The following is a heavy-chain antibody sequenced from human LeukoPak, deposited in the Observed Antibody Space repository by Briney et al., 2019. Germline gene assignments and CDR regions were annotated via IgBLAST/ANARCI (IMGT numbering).Heavy chain of an antibody. J-gene: IGHJ4*02. Sequence: GGSLRLSCAASEFTFSTFAMTWVRQAPGKGLEWVSTISSGDNTCCPDSVKGRFIISRDSSKNTLYLQMNRLRAEDTAVYYCAQDPRRDYESDYWGQGTLVTVSS. CDR3: AQDPRRDYESDY. D-gene: IGHD4-17*01. CDR1: EFTFSTFA. V-gene: IGHV3-23*01. CDR2: ISSGDNT.